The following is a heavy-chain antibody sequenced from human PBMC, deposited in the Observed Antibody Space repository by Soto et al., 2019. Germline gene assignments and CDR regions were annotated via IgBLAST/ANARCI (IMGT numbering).Heavy chain of an antibody. CDR2: IYYSRSD. D-gene: IGHD3-22*01. CDR3: ARVVQFYDSSGYSFYYFDY. V-gene: IGHV4-30-4*01. J-gene: IGHJ4*02. CDR1: GDSINSADYY. Sequence: SETLSLTCTVSGDSINSADYYWSWLRQPPGKGLEWIGYIYYSRSDYYNPSLGRRATITIDTSRNQFSLNLMSVAAADTAVYYCARVVQFYDSSGYSFYYFDYWGQGALVTVSS.